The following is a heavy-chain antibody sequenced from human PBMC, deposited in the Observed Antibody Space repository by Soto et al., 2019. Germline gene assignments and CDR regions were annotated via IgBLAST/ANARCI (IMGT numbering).Heavy chain of an antibody. CDR2: LYYGGSS. D-gene: IGHD2-15*01. Sequence: QLQLQESGPGLVKPSETLFLTCTVSGASIPSRSYYWGWFRQPPGKGLEWIGSLYYGGSSYYNPSLKSRVIMSVDTSKNQFSLELSSVTAADTAVYYCGRRFGYCSGSSCRTPSYGMDVWGQGTTVTVSS. CDR1: GASIPSRSYY. V-gene: IGHV4-39*01. CDR3: GRRFGYCSGSSCRTPSYGMDV. J-gene: IGHJ6*02.